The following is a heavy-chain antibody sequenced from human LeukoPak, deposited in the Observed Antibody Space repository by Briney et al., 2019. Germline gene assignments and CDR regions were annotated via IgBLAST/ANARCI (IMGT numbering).Heavy chain of an antibody. CDR3: AREVVVVVAANNWFDP. J-gene: IGHJ5*02. CDR2: IHYSGTT. V-gene: IGHV4-59*01. D-gene: IGHD2-15*01. Sequence: KPSETLSRTCAVSGGSSNSYYWSWIRQPPGKGLEWIGYIHYSGTTNYTPSLKSRVTISVDTSKNQFSLKLSSVTAADTAVYYCAREVVVVVAANNWFDPWGQGTLVTVSS. CDR1: GGSSNSYY.